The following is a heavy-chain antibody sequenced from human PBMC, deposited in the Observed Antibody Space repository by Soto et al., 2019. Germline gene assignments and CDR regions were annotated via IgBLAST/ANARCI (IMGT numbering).Heavy chain of an antibody. J-gene: IGHJ4*02. CDR1: GFTFSSHW. V-gene: IGHV3-74*01. CDR3: ARDRPEILKPTDPPMFDY. Sequence: EVQLVESGGGLVQPGGSLRLSCAASGFTFSSHWMHWVRQVPGKGLVWVSRIKSDGSSTAYADSVKGRFTISRDNANNTLYLQMNSLRVEDSAVYYCARDRPEILKPTDPPMFDYWGQGTLVTVSS. CDR2: IKSDGSST. D-gene: IGHD6-6*01.